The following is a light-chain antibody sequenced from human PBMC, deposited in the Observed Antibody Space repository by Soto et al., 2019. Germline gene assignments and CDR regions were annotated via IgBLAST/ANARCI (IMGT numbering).Light chain of an antibody. CDR2: SVS. J-gene: IGKJ1*01. CDR3: QQYHSCCLM. CDR1: QSVSTN. V-gene: IGKV3-15*01. Sequence: EIVLTQSPATLSVSPGDRASLSCRASQSVSTNLAWYQHKPGQPPRLLFYSVSARASGVPARYSGSGSETDFTLTISRVQSEDLAVFYCQQYHSCCLMFGEGTNV.